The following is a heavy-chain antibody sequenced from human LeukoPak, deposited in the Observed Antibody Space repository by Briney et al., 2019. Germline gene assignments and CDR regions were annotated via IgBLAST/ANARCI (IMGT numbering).Heavy chain of an antibody. CDR1: GFTFSSYS. J-gene: IGHJ4*02. Sequence: PGGSLRLSCAASGFTFSSYSMNWVRQPPGKGLEWVSAISNGGATRNYAASVKGRFTISRDNSQNTLYLQMNCLSADDTAVYYCAKRVSGSSWEHQTIDYWGQGTLVTVSS. D-gene: IGHD6-13*01. V-gene: IGHV3-23*01. CDR2: ISNGGATR. CDR3: AKRVSGSSWEHQTIDY.